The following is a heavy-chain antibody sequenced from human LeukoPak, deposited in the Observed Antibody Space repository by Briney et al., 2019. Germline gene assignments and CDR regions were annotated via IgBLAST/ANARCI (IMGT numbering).Heavy chain of an antibody. Sequence: SETLSLTCTVSGGSISSSSYYWGWIRQPPGKGLEWTGSIYYSGSTYYNPSLKSRVTISVDTSKNQFSLKLSSVTAADTAVYYCARVSDSSSPGGFRWGQGTLVTVSS. D-gene: IGHD6-6*01. V-gene: IGHV4-39*07. J-gene: IGHJ4*02. CDR3: ARVSDSSSPGGFR. CDR1: GGSISSSSYY. CDR2: IYYSGST.